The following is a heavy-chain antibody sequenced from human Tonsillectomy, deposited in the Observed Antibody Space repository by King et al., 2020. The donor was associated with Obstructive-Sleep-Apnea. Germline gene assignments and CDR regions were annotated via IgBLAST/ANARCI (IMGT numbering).Heavy chain of an antibody. D-gene: IGHD2-8*02. CDR2: FDPEDCET. J-gene: IGHJ4*02. CDR3: ATVWDDLWWHFDY. V-gene: IGHV1-24*01. CDR1: GYTLTELS. Sequence: QLVQSGAEVTKPGASVKVSCKVSGYTLTELSMHWVRQPPGKGLEWMGGFDPEDCETIYAQKFQGRVTMTEDTSTDTAYMELSSLRSEDTAVYYCATVWDDLWWHFDYWGQGTLVTVSS.